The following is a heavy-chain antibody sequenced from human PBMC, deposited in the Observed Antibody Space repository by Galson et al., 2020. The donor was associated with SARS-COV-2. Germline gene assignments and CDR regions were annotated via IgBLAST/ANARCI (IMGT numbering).Heavy chain of an antibody. CDR3: ARGEYYYDSSGTYYFDY. D-gene: IGHD3-22*01. CDR2: ISSSSNYI. Sequence: GGSLRLSCAASGFTFSSYSMNWVRQAPGKGLEWVSSISSSSNYIYYADSVKGRFTISRDNAKNSLYLQMNSLRAEDTAVYYCARGEYYYDSSGTYYFDYWGQGTLVTVSS. J-gene: IGHJ4*02. V-gene: IGHV3-21*01. CDR1: GFTFSSYS.